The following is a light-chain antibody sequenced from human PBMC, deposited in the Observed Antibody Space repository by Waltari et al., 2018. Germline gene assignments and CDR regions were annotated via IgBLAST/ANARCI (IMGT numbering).Light chain of an antibody. CDR1: SSNIGNYF. V-gene: IGLV1-51*01. CDR3: ATWDNSLTAVV. Sequence: QSVLTQPPSVSAAPGQKVTISCSGSSSNIGNYFVSWYHQLPGATPKLLIYDKNKRPSGIPDLFSASKSGTSATLDITGLQIGDEADYYCATWDNSLTAVVFGGGTKLTVL. CDR2: DKN. J-gene: IGLJ2*01.